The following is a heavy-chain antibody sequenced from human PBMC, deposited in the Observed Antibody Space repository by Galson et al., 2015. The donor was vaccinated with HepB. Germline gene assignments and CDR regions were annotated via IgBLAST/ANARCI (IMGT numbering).Heavy chain of an antibody. V-gene: IGHV4-31*03. CDR1: GGSISSGGYY. Sequence: LSLTCTVSGGSISSGGYYWSWIRQHPGKGLEWIGYIYYSGSTYYNPSLKSRVTISVDTSKNQFFLKLSSVTAADTAVYYCRIGSWYEDAFDIWGQGTMVTVSS. CDR2: IYYSGST. D-gene: IGHD6-13*01. J-gene: IGHJ3*02. CDR3: RIGSWYEDAFDI.